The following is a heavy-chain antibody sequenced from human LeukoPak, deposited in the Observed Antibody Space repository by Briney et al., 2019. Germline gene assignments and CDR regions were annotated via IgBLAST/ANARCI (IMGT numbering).Heavy chain of an antibody. J-gene: IGHJ5*02. CDR1: GFTFSSYG. CDR3: ARELYGDYSNWFDP. CDR2: IWYDGSNK. V-gene: IGHV3-33*01. Sequence: GGSLRLSCAASGFTFSSYGMHWVRQAPGKGLEWVAVIWYDGSNKYYADSVKGRFTISGDNSKNTLYLQMNSLRAEDTAVYYCARELYGDYSNWFDPWGQGTLATVSS. D-gene: IGHD4-17*01.